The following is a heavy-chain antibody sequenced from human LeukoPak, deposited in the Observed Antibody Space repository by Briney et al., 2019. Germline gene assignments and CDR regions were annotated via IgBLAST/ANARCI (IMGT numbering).Heavy chain of an antibody. CDR1: GGSFNHYY. CDR3: ARGLTRGYSFGPPGF. V-gene: IGHV4-34*01. J-gene: IGHJ4*02. CDR2: VNHSGSA. Sequence: SETLSLTCAVHGGSFNHYYWSWIRQPPGKGLEWIGEVNHSGSATYNPSLKSRVAISVDTSKNQISLKLTSVTAADTAVYYCARGLTRGYSFGPPGFWGQGTLVAVSS. D-gene: IGHD5-18*01.